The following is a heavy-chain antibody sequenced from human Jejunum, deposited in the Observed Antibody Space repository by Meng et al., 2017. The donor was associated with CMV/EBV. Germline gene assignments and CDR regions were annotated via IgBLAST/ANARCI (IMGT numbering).Heavy chain of an antibody. CDR2: INSDGSST. J-gene: IGHJ6*02. Sequence: CAASGFTISRYWMHWVRQAPGKGPVWVSRINSDGSSTSYAESVKGRFTISRDNAKNTLYLQMNSLRAEDTAVYYCARGYNYNMDVWGQGTTVTVSS. CDR3: ARGYNYNMDV. CDR1: GFTISRYW. V-gene: IGHV3-74*01.